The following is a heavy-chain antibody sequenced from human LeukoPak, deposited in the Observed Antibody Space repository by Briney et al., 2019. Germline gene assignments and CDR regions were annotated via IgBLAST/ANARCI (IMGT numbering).Heavy chain of an antibody. D-gene: IGHD3-10*01. CDR2: IGTAGDI. J-gene: IGHJ4*02. V-gene: IGHV3-13*01. Sequence: GGSLRLSCAASGFTFSNYDMHWVRQAPGKGLEWVSGIGTAGDIYYPGSVKGRFTISRDNAKNSLYLQMNSLRAEDTAVYYCARGGDYCGSGSYSYYWGQGTLVTVSS. CDR3: ARGGDYCGSGSYSYY. CDR1: GFTFSNYD.